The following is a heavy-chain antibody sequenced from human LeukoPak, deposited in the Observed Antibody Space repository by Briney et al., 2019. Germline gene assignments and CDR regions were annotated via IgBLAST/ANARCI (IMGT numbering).Heavy chain of an antibody. Sequence: PGGSLRLSCAASGFTFSSYSMNWVRQAPGKGLEWVANIRQDGSEKYYVDSVKGRFTISRDNAKNSLYLQMSDLRAEDTALYYCARDIDRYYADYWGQGTLVTVSS. J-gene: IGHJ4*02. V-gene: IGHV3-7*01. D-gene: IGHD2-21*01. CDR3: ARDIDRYYADY. CDR2: IRQDGSEK. CDR1: GFTFSSYS.